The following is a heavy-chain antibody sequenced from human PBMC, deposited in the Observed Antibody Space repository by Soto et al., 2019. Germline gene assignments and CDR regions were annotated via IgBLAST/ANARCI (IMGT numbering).Heavy chain of an antibody. Sequence: QVQLQESGPGLVKPSETLSLTCTISGGPMNNYYCSWFRQPRGQGLEWNGYMGYNGFTRYNPSLRSRVAITPDTAKNQFSLNLSSVTAADTALYYCARQGFGELHGLVDVWGQGITVTVSS. CDR3: ARQGFGELHGLVDV. V-gene: IGHV4-59*08. CDR2: MGYNGFT. J-gene: IGHJ6*02. CDR1: GGPMNNYY. D-gene: IGHD3-10*01.